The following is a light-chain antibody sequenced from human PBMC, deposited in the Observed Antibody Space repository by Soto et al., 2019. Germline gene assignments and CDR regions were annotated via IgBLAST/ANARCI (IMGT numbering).Light chain of an antibody. V-gene: IGLV2-8*01. Sequence: QSALTQPPSASGSPGQSVTISCTGTGRDVGRYKYVSWYQQHPGKAPRLLIYEVTKRPSGVPDRFSGSKSGNTASLTVSGLQAEDEADYHWRSYAGSNTVIFGGGTKLTVL. CDR2: EVT. CDR1: GRDVGRYKY. CDR3: RSYAGSNTVI. J-gene: IGLJ2*01.